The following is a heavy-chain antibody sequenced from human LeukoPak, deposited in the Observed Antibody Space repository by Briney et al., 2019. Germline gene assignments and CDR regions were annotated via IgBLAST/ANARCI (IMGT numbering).Heavy chain of an antibody. Sequence: GGSLRLSCAASGFTFSSYAMHWVRQAPGKGLEWVANIKQDGSEEYYVDSVKGRFTISRDNAKNSLYLQMNSLRAEDTAVYYCARDRGGWYFDAFDIWGQGTMVTVSS. J-gene: IGHJ3*02. V-gene: IGHV3-7*04. CDR1: GFTFSSYA. CDR3: ARDRGGWYFDAFDI. D-gene: IGHD6-19*01. CDR2: IKQDGSEE.